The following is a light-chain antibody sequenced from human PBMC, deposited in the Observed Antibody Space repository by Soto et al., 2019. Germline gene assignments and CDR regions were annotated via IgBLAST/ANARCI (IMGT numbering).Light chain of an antibody. Sequence: TQSPSTPSASLVDRVTLTCRASQSISSWLAWYQQKPGKAPKLLIYDASSLESGVPSRFSGSGSGTEFTLTISSLQPDDFATYYCQQYNSYPLTFGGGTKVHIK. V-gene: IGKV1-5*01. CDR1: QSISSW. J-gene: IGKJ4*01. CDR3: QQYNSYPLT. CDR2: DAS.